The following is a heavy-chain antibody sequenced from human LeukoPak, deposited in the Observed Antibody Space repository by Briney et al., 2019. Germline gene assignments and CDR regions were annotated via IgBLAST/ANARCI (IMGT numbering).Heavy chain of an antibody. CDR2: IKSKTDGGTT. CDR3: TSRDY. J-gene: IGHJ4*02. CDR1: GFTFSNAW. Sequence: GGSLRLSCAASGFTFSNAWMSWVRQAPGKGLEWVCRIKSKTDGGTTDYAAPVKGRFTISRDDSKNTLSLQMNSLKTEDTAVYYCTSRDYWGQGTLVTVSS. V-gene: IGHV3-15*01.